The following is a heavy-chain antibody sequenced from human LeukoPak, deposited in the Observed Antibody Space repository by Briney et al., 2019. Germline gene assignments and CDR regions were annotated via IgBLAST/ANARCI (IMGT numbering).Heavy chain of an antibody. J-gene: IGHJ4*02. D-gene: IGHD3-10*01. CDR1: GFTFSSYG. CDR2: ISYDGSNK. CDR3: AAYYYGSGSSPLGL. Sequence: GGSLRLSCAASGFTFSSYGMHWVRQAPGKGLEWVAVISYDGSNKYYADSVKGRFTISRDNSKNTLYLQMSSLRAEDTAVYYCAAYYYGSGSSPLGLWGQGTLVTVSS. V-gene: IGHV3-30*03.